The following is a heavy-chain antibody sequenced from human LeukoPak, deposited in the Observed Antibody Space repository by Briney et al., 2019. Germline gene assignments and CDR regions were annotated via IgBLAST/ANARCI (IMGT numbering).Heavy chain of an antibody. J-gene: IGHJ4*02. D-gene: IGHD1-1*01. Sequence: GGSLRLSCAASGFTFSTFAMTWVRQAPGKGLEWVSTVSASGGITYYADSVKGRFTISRDNSKNTLYLQMNSLRAEDTAVYYCARESRGTHDYWGQGTLVTVSS. CDR2: VSASGGIT. CDR1: GFTFSTFA. V-gene: IGHV3-23*01. CDR3: ARESRGTHDY.